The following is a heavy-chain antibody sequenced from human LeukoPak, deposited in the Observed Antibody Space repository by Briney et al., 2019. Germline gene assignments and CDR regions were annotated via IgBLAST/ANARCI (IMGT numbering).Heavy chain of an antibody. CDR3: ARRGLYGSRPFDP. D-gene: IGHD4-23*01. CDR2: IYYSGTT. Sequence: PSETLSLTCTVSGGSISSSTYFWGWIRQPPGKGLEWLGIIYYSGTTYYNPSLKSRVTISVDTSKNQFSLKLSSVTAADTAVYYCARRGLYGSRPFDPWGQATLVTVSS. CDR1: GGSISSSTYF. J-gene: IGHJ5*02. V-gene: IGHV4-39*01.